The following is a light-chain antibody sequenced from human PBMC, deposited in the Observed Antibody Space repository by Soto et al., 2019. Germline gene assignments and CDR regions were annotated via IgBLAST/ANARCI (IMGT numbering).Light chain of an antibody. CDR3: MQALQTPT. CDR1: QSLLHSNGYNY. Sequence: EIVMTQSPLSLPVTPGEPASISCRSSQSLLHSNGYNYLAWFLQRPGQSPHLLVYLASHRASGVPDRFSGSGSGTDFTLTISRVEAEDVGVYYCMQALQTPTFGQGTRLEIK. J-gene: IGKJ5*01. CDR2: LAS. V-gene: IGKV2-28*01.